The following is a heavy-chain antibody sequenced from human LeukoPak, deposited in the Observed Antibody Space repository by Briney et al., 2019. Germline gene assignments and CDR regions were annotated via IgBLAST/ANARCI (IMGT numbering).Heavy chain of an antibody. Sequence: ASVKVSCKASGYTFTGYYMHWVRQAPGQGLEWMGRINPNSGGTNYAQKFQGRVTMTRDTSISTAYMELSRLRSDDTAVYYCAREAPLQAAAYVWGSPAAYWGQGTLVTVSS. CDR2: INPNSGGT. CDR3: AREAPLQAAAYVWGSPAAY. D-gene: IGHD3-16*01. CDR1: GYTFTGYY. J-gene: IGHJ4*02. V-gene: IGHV1-2*06.